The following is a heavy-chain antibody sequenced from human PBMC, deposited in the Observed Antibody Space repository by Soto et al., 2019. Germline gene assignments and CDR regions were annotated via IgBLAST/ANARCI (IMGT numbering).Heavy chain of an antibody. V-gene: IGHV5-10-1*01. CDR1: GYSFTSYW. J-gene: IGHJ6*02. D-gene: IGHD2-15*01. CDR2: IDPSDSYT. Sequence: GESLKISCKGSGYSFTSYWISWVRQMPGKGLEWMGRIDPSDSYTNYSPSFQGHVTISADKSISTAYLQWSSLKASDTAMYYCARPGIVGSGGGSYGMDVWGQGTTVTVS. CDR3: ARPGIVGSGGGSYGMDV.